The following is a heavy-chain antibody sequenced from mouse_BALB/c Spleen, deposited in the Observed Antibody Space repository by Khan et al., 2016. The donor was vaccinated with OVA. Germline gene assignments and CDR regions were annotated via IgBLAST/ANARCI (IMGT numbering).Heavy chain of an antibody. CDR3: GGGAYCGNYVTY. D-gene: IGHD2-10*01. J-gene: IGHJ3*01. Sequence: VQLKESGPELVKPGASVKISCKASGYSFTGYFMNWVKQSHGKSLEWIGRINPYNGDTFYNQKFKGKATLTVDKSSSTAHMELLSLTSEDSAVYYCGGGAYCGNYVTYWGQGTLVTVSA. CDR1: GYSFTGYF. CDR2: INPYNGDT. V-gene: IGHV1-37*01.